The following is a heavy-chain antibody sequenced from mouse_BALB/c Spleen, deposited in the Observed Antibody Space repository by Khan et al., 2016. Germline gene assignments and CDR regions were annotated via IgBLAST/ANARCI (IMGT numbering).Heavy chain of an antibody. CDR2: INTNTGEP. CDR1: GYTFTNYG. J-gene: IGHJ3*01. CDR3: AVEYDGSNWFAY. Sequence: QIQLVQSGPELKKPGETVKISCKASGYTFTNYGMNWVKQAPGKGLKWMGWINTNTGEPTYAEEFKGRFAFSLETSASTAYLQINNLKNEDTATDFCAVEYDGSNWFAYWGQGTLVTVSA. D-gene: IGHD1-1*01. V-gene: IGHV9-3*02.